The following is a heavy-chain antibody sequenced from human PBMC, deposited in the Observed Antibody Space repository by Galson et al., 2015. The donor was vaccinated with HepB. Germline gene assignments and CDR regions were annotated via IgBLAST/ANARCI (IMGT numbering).Heavy chain of an antibody. J-gene: IGHJ4*02. V-gene: IGHV1-46*04. Sequence: SVKVSCKASGYTFTSYYMHWVRQAPGQGLEWMGIINPSGGSTSYAQKLQGRVTMTRDTSTSTVYMELSSLRSEDTAVYYCAREISSMVRGVNPFDYWGQGTLVTVSS. CDR2: INPSGGST. D-gene: IGHD3-10*01. CDR1: GYTFTSYY. CDR3: AREISSMVRGVNPFDY.